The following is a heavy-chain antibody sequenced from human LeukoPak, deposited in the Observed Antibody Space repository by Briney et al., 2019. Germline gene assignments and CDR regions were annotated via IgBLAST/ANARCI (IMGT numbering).Heavy chain of an antibody. D-gene: IGHD2-2*01. V-gene: IGHV3-7*01. J-gene: IGHJ5*02. Sequence: GGSLRLSCAASGFTFSSYWMSWVRQAPGKGLEWVANIKQDGSEKYYVDSVKGRFTISRDNAKNSLYLQMNSLRAEDTAVYYCARELAVVVPAARNWFDPWGQGTLVTVSS. CDR3: ARELAVVVPAARNWFDP. CDR1: GFTFSSYW. CDR2: IKQDGSEK.